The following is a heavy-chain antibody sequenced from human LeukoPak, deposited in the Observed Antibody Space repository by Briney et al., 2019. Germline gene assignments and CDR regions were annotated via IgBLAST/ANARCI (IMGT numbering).Heavy chain of an antibody. CDR3: AKEAGRDDFWDYFDC. CDR2: ITWNSGSR. D-gene: IGHD5-24*01. CDR1: GFTFDDYA. J-gene: IGHJ4*02. Sequence: GRSLRLSCAASGFTFDDYAMHWVRQVPGKGLEWVSGITWNSGSRGYADPVKGRFTISRDNAKNPLYLQMNSLSPEDTALYYCAKEAGRDDFWDYFDCWGQGTLVTVSS. V-gene: IGHV3-9*01.